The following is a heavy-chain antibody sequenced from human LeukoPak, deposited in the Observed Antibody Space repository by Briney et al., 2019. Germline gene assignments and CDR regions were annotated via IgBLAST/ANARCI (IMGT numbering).Heavy chain of an antibody. D-gene: IGHD3-10*01. J-gene: IGHJ3*02. V-gene: IGHV4-34*01. CDR2: INHSGST. CDR3: ARRHIPYYCGSGPGAFDI. Sequence: PSETLSLTCAVYGGSFSGYYWSWIRQPPGKGLEWIGEINHSGSTNYNPSLKSRVTISVDTSKNQFSLKLSSVTAADTAVYYCARRHIPYYCGSGPGAFDIWGQGTMVTVSS. CDR1: GGSFSGYY.